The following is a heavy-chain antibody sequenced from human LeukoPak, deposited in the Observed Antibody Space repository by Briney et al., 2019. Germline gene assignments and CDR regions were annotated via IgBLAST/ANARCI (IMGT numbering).Heavy chain of an antibody. CDR3: ARHSSYYGNFDY. CDR1: GGSISSSSYY. J-gene: IGHJ4*02. CDR2: IYHSGSS. D-gene: IGHD3-10*01. V-gene: IGHV4-39*01. Sequence: PSETLSLTCTVPGGSISSSSYYWGWIRQPPGKGLERIGSIYHSGSSYYNPSLKSRVTISVDTSKNQFSLKLSSVTAADTAVYYCARHSSYYGNFDYWGQGTFVTVSS.